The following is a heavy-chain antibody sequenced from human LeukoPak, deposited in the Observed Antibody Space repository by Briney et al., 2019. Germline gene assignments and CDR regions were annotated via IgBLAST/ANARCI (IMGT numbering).Heavy chain of an antibody. J-gene: IGHJ5*02. D-gene: IGHD4-17*01. CDR1: GGSINFYY. CDR2: ICYSGST. CDR3: ARSKSGTYGWFDP. Sequence: SETLSLTCTVSGGSINFYYWSWIRQPPGKGLEWIGYICYSGSTNYNPSLKSRVTISVDTSKNQFSLKLTSVTAADTAVYYCARSKSGTYGWFDPWGQGTLVTVSS. V-gene: IGHV4-59*01.